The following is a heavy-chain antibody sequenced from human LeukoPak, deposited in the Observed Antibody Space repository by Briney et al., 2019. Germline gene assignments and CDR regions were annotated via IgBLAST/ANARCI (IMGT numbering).Heavy chain of an antibody. CDR3: APEGSMTTVTTAG. CDR2: IIPIFGTA. V-gene: IGHV1-69*13. CDR1: GGTFSSYA. D-gene: IGHD4-17*01. J-gene: IGHJ4*02. Sequence: SVKVSCKASGGTFSSYAISWVRQAPGQGLEWMGGIIPIFGTANYAQTFQGRVTITADESTSTAYMEVSSLRSEDTAVYYCAPEGSMTTVTTAGWGQGTLVTVSS.